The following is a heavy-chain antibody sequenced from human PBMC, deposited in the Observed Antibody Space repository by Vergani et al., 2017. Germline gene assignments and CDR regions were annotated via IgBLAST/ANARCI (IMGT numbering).Heavy chain of an antibody. D-gene: IGHD3-22*01. CDR2: SIYYSENK. Sequence: EVQLVESGGGVVRPGGSLRLSCAASGFTFDDYGMSWVRQAPGKGLEWIGSIYYSENKFYNPSLESRVTLSIDTTKNQFSLKLKSVTAADTAVYYCARCFRDEGMIYGGTVENWFDPWGQGTLVTVSS. V-gene: IGHV3-20*04. CDR3: ARCFRDEGMIYGGTVENWFDP. J-gene: IGHJ5*02. CDR1: GFTFDDYG.